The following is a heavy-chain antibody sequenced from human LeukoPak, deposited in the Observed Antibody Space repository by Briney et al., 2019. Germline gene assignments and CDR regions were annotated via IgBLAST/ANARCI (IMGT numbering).Heavy chain of an antibody. CDR3: ARGPLYYYGSGSYLVYFDY. CDR2: INHSGST. D-gene: IGHD3-10*01. V-gene: IGHV4-34*01. CDR1: GGSFSGYY. J-gene: IGHJ4*02. Sequence: PSETLSLTCAVYGGSFSGYYRSWIRQPPGKGLEWIGEINHSGSTNYNPSLKSRATISVDTSKNQFSLKLSSVTAADTAVYYCARGPLYYYGSGSYLVYFDYWGQGTLVTVSS.